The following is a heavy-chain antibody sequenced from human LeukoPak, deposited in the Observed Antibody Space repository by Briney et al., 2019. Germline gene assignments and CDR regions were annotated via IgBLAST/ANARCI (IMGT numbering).Heavy chain of an antibody. J-gene: IGHJ5*02. CDR2: IYYSGST. Sequence: SETLSLTCTVSGGPFSSGSYYGGWGRQPPGRGLEWIGYIYYSGSTNYNPSLKSRVTISVDTSKNQFSLKLSSVTAADTAVYYCARDRRFRFDPWGQGTLVTVSS. CDR1: GGPFSSGSYY. CDR3: ARDRRFRFDP. V-gene: IGHV4-61*01.